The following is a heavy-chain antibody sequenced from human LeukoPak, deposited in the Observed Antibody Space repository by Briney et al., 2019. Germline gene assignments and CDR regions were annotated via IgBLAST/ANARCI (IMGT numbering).Heavy chain of an antibody. D-gene: IGHD1-26*01. V-gene: IGHV5-51*01. CDR3: ARRSVKLAFDY. Sequence: GESLNISCKGSGYSFTNSWIAWVRQMTGKGLEWMGIIYPDESDTTYSPSFQGQVTISADRSINPAYLHWSSVKASDTAVYYWARRSVKLAFDYGDEGTLVSVSA. J-gene: IGHJ4*02. CDR1: GYSFTNSW. CDR2: IYPDESDT.